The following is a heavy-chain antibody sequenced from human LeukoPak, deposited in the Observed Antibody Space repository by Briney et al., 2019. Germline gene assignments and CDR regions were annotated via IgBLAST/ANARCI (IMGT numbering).Heavy chain of an antibody. V-gene: IGHV1-24*01. D-gene: IGHD4-17*01. CDR1: GYTLTKLS. CDR3: ATEGPLYGDYAANFDY. J-gene: IGHJ4*02. Sequence: ASPKDSCKVSGYTLTKLSMQWGRQAPGKGVEWRGGFDPEDGETIYAQKFQGRVTMTEDTSTDTAYMELSSLRSEDTAVYYCATEGPLYGDYAANFDYWGQGTLVTVSS. CDR2: FDPEDGET.